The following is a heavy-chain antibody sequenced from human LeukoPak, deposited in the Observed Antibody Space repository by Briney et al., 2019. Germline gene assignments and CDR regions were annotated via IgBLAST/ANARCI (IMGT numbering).Heavy chain of an antibody. V-gene: IGHV4-34*01. J-gene: IGHJ4*02. CDR1: GVSFNDYY. CDR3: TRMTSGHDY. Sequence: SETLSLTCAVSGVSFNDYYWSWVRQTPGKGLEWIGEINHSGYTNDSPSLKSRVTLSIDTSRNQFSLNLRSVTVADAGIYSCTRMTSGHDYWGQGTLVTVSS. D-gene: IGHD3-10*01. CDR2: INHSGYT.